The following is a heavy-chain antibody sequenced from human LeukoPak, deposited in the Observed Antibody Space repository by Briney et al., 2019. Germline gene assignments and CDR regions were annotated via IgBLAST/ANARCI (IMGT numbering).Heavy chain of an antibody. CDR3: ARITYYDFWSGYYDTCGFDY. Sequence: SETLSLTCAVDGGSFSGYYWSWIRQPPEKGLEWIGEINHSGSTNYNPSLKSRVTISVDTSKNQFSLKLSSVTAADTAVYYCARITYYDFWSGYYDTCGFDYWGQGTLVTVSS. CDR2: INHSGST. J-gene: IGHJ4*02. V-gene: IGHV4-34*01. CDR1: GGSFSGYY. D-gene: IGHD3-3*01.